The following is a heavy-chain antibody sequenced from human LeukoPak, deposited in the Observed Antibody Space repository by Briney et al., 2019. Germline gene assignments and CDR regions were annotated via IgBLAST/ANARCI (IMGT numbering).Heavy chain of an antibody. CDR1: GFTFSIYW. V-gene: IGHV3-74*01. J-gene: IGHJ1*01. CDR3: ARAPSEIGGYYPEYFRH. Sequence: GGSLRLSCAASGFTFSIYWMHWVRQAPGKGLVWVSRIKSDGGTNYADSVKGRFTISRDNAKKTVSLQMNSLRPEDTGVYYCARAPSEIGGYYPEYFRHWGQGTLVTVSS. D-gene: IGHD3-22*01. CDR2: IKSDGGT.